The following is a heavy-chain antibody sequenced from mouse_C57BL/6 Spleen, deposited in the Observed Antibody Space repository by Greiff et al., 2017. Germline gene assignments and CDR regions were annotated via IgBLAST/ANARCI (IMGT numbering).Heavy chain of an antibody. CDR1: GYTFTSYW. D-gene: IGHD1-1*01. Sequence: QVQLQQPGAELVKPGASVKLSCKASGYTFTSYWMHWVKQRPGQGLEWIGMIHPNSGSTNYNEKFKSKATLTVDKSSITAYMQLSSLPSEDSAVYYSAREGDYYGSSSDDWGQGTTVT. V-gene: IGHV1-64*01. CDR3: AREGDYYGSSSDD. J-gene: IGHJ2*01. CDR2: IHPNSGST.